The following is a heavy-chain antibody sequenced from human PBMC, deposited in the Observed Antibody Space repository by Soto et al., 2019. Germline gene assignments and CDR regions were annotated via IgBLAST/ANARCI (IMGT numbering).Heavy chain of an antibody. CDR3: ARVFWKDGSEYYYGLDV. CDR1: GFTFSSYG. J-gene: IGHJ6*02. CDR2: IWYDGSNK. D-gene: IGHD3-10*01. V-gene: IGHV3-33*01. Sequence: QVQLVESGGGVVQPGRSLRLSCAASGFTFSSYGMHWVRQAPGKGLEWVAVIWYDGSNKYYADSVKGRFTISRDNSKNTLYLQMNSVRAEDMAVYYCARVFWKDGSEYYYGLDVWGQGTTDTVSS.